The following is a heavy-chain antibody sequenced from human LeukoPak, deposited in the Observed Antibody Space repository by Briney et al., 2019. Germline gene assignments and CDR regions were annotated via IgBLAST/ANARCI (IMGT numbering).Heavy chain of an antibody. CDR2: IIPIFGTA. CDR1: GGTFSSYA. Sequence: VASVKVSCKASGGTFSSYAISWVRQAPGQGLEWMGGIIPIFGTANYAQKFQGRVTITADESTSTAYMELSSLRSEDTAVYYCASELAAAADSGGYFDYWGQGTLVTVSS. V-gene: IGHV1-69*13. J-gene: IGHJ4*02. D-gene: IGHD6-13*01. CDR3: ASELAAAADSGGYFDY.